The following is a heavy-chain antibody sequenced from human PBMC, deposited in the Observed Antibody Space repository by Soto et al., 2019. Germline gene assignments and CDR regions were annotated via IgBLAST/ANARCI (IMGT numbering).Heavy chain of an antibody. CDR1: GGSSSGYY. CDR3: AREGIVATIDY. CDR2: INHSGGT. V-gene: IGHV4-34*01. J-gene: IGHJ4*02. Sequence: SETLSLTCAVYGGSSSGYYWSWIRQPPGKGLEWIGEINHSGGTNYNPSLKSRVTISVDTSKNQFSLKLSSVTAADTAVYYCAREGIVATIDYWGQGTLVTVSS. D-gene: IGHD5-12*01.